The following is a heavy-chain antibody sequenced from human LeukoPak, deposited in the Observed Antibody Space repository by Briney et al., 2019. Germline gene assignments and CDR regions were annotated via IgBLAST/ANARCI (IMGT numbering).Heavy chain of an antibody. CDR1: GGSISSSRYY. Sequence: SETLSLTCTVSGGSISSSRYYWGWIRQPPGKGLEWIGSIYYSGSTDYNPSLKSRVTISVDTSKNQFSLKLSSVTPEDTAVYYCARDLTVKYYYYGMDVWGQGTTATVTS. CDR3: ARDLTVKYYYYGMDV. V-gene: IGHV4-39*07. D-gene: IGHD4-17*01. CDR2: IYYSGST. J-gene: IGHJ6*02.